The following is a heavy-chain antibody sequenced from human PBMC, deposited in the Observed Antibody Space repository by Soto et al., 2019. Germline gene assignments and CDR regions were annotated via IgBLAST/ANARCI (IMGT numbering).Heavy chain of an antibody. CDR2: ISNTGFTI. J-gene: IGHJ4*02. CDR3: ARAHGDFDY. D-gene: IGHD4-17*01. CDR1: GFTFSDYE. V-gene: IGHV3-48*03. Sequence: PGGALRLSCAASGFTFSDYEMNWVRQAPGKGLEWVSYISNTGFTIYYADPVRGRFAISRDNAKNSLYLQMNSLGAGDTAVYYCARAHGDFDYWGQGTLVTVSS.